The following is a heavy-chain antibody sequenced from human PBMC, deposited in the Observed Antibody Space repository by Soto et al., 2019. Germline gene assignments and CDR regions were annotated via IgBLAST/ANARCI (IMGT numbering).Heavy chain of an antibody. V-gene: IGHV1-46*01. CDR3: ARGGEVGVAGSAAFDM. Sequence: QVQLVQSGAEVKKPGASVKISCTASGYTVTTHYMHWVRQAPGRRLEWMGAINPGSGAAKYTQTFQARVTMTRDTSTNTVYMEMSALRSEDTAVFYCARGGEVGVAGSAAFDMWGQGTMVTVSS. CDR2: INPGSGAA. CDR1: GYTVTTHY. D-gene: IGHD3-3*01. J-gene: IGHJ3*02.